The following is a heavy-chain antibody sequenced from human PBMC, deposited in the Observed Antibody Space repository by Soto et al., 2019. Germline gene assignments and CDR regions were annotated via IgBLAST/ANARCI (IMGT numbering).Heavy chain of an antibody. J-gene: IGHJ5*02. CDR1: GGSISSGGYS. CDR2: IYHSGST. CDR3: ARVPGP. V-gene: IGHV4-30-2*01. D-gene: IGHD3-10*01. Sequence: SGTLSLTCAVSGGSISSGGYSWSWIRQPPGKGLEWIGYIYHSGSTYYNPSLKSRVTISVDRSKNQFSLKLSSATAADTAVYYCARVPGPWGQGTLVTVSS.